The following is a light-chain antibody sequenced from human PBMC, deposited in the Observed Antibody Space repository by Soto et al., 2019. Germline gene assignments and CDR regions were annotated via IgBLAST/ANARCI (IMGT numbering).Light chain of an antibody. Sequence: EIVLAQSPGTLSLSPGGRATLSCRASQSVSRTYLAWYQQKPGQAPRLLIYDASSRATGIPDRFSGSVSETDFTLTISRLEPEDFAVYYCQHYGNSPPLTFGGGTKVEIK. CDR1: QSVSRTY. V-gene: IGKV3-20*01. J-gene: IGKJ4*01. CDR3: QHYGNSPPLT. CDR2: DAS.